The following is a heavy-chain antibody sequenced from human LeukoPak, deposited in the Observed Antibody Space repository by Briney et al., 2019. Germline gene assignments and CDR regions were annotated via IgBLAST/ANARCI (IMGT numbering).Heavy chain of an antibody. Sequence: ASVKVSCKTSGYTFTGYYMHWVRQAPGQGLEWMGWINPNSGGTNYGQKFRGRVTMTRDTSISTTYMELSRLTSDDTAVYYCVRYGTSEGFDPWGQGTLVTVSS. CDR2: INPNSGGT. J-gene: IGHJ5*02. V-gene: IGHV1-2*02. CDR3: VRYGTSEGFDP. D-gene: IGHD5-18*01. CDR1: GYTFTGYY.